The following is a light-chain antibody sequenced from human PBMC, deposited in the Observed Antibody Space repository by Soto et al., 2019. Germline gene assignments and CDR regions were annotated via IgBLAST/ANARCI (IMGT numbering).Light chain of an antibody. CDR2: EVS. CDR1: ISDVGGYNF. Sequence: QSALTQPPSASGSPGQSVTISCTGTISDVGGYNFVSWYQQYPGKAPKLMIYEVSKRPSGVPDRFSGSKSGNTASLTVSGLQAEDEADYYCSSYAGSDNYVFGTGTKVTVL. CDR3: SSYAGSDNYV. J-gene: IGLJ1*01. V-gene: IGLV2-8*01.